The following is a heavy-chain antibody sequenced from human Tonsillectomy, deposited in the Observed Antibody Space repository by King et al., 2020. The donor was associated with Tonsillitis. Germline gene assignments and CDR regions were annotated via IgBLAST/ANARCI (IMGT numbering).Heavy chain of an antibody. CDR2: IKTKSDGGTT. CDR3: SAIGTYPPSREY. Sequence: VQLVESGGGLVKPGGSLRLSCAASGFTFSDAWMSWVRQAPGKGLEWVGRIKTKSDGGTTDYAAPVKGRFTISSDDSQNTLYLQVNSLKTEDTAVYYCSAIGTYPPSREYWGQGTLVAISS. V-gene: IGHV3-15*01. D-gene: IGHD1-26*01. J-gene: IGHJ4*02. CDR1: GFTFSDAW.